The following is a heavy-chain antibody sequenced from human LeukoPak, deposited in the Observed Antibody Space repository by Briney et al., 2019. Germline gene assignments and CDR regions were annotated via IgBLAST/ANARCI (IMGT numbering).Heavy chain of an antibody. D-gene: IGHD3-10*01. CDR2: IWYDGSNK. Sequence: GRSLRLSCAASGFTFSSYGMHWVRQAPGKGLEGVAVIWYDGSNKYYAESVKGRFTISRDNSKNTLYLQMNSLIAEDTAVYYCAKDYRDSYYYGGRGSWFDPWGQGTLVTVSS. CDR1: GFTFSSYG. J-gene: IGHJ5*02. CDR3: AKDYRDSYYYGGRGSWFDP. V-gene: IGHV3-33*06.